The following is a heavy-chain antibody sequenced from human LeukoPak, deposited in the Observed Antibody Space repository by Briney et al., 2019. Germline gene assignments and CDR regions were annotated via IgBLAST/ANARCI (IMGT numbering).Heavy chain of an antibody. J-gene: IGHJ4*02. Sequence: PGGSLRLSCTASGFTFSSSGMHWVRHAPGQGMDWVSFIRYDGSFKYYADSVKGRFTISRDNSKNTLYLQMNSLRAEDTAVYYYPNKVFTAMGIDYWGPGYLVTVSS. CDR3: PNKVFTAMGIDY. V-gene: IGHV3-30*02. D-gene: IGHD5-18*01. CDR2: IRYDGSFK. CDR1: GFTFSSSG.